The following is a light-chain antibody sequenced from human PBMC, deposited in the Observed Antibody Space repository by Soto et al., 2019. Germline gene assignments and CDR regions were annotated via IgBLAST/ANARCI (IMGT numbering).Light chain of an antibody. CDR2: DAS. Sequence: DIQMTQSPSSLSASVGDRVTTTCQASQDISNYLNWYQQKPGKAPKLLIYDASNLETGVPSRFSGSGSGTDFTFTTSGLQPEDIATYYCQQYDNLPFTFGGGTKVDIK. V-gene: IGKV1-33*01. J-gene: IGKJ4*01. CDR1: QDISNY. CDR3: QQYDNLPFT.